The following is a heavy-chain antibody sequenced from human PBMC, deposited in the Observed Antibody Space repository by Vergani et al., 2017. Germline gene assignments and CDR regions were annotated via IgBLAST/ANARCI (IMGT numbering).Heavy chain of an antibody. CDR3: ARDVYHCSSTSCYGGWFDP. CDR1: GGSISSGSYY. V-gene: IGHV4-61*02. J-gene: IGHJ5*02. Sequence: QLQLQESGPGLVKPSQTLSLTCTVSGGSISSGSYYWSWIRQPAGKGLEWIGRIYTSGSTNYNPSLKSRVTMSVDTSKNQFSLKLSSVTAADTAVYYCARDVYHCSSTSCYGGWFDPWGQGTLVTVSS. D-gene: IGHD2-2*01. CDR2: IYTSGST.